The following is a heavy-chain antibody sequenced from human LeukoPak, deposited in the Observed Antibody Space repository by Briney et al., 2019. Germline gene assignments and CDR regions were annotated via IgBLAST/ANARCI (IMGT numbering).Heavy chain of an antibody. J-gene: IGHJ4*02. CDR3: ARLRGFHIEY. Sequence: SETLSLTCTVSGGSISSYYWSWIRQPPGKGLEWIGYIYYSGSTNYNPSLKSRVTISVDTSKNQFSLKLSSVTAADTAVYYCARLRGFHIEYWGQGTLVTVSS. D-gene: IGHD5-12*01. CDR1: GGSISSYY. V-gene: IGHV4-59*01. CDR2: IYYSGST.